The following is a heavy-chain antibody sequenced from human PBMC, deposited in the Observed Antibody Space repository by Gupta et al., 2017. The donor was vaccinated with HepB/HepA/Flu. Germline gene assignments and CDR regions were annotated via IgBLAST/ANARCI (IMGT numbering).Heavy chain of an antibody. J-gene: IGHJ6*03. CDR1: VCSIRTRNY. CDR3: VRQPISYYYYMDV. V-gene: IGHV4-39*01. D-gene: IGHD3-10*01. Sequence: QLQLLQSVPGLVKPSETLSLTCTLPVCSIRTRNYWGRLRQPQGGGLAWVGSIHYSGTTYYNPSLKSRVTMSVDTSKSQVSLKLTSVTAADSAVFYCVRQPISYYYYMDVWGKGTTVTVSS. CDR2: IHYSGTT.